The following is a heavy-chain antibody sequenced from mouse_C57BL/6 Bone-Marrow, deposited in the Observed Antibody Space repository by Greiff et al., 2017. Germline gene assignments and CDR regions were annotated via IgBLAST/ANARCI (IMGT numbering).Heavy chain of an antibody. CDR1: GYTFTSYT. D-gene: IGHD1-1*01. V-gene: IGHV1-4*01. J-gene: IGHJ4*01. CDR2: INPRSGYP. CDR3: ARGRYSAMDY. Sequence: QVQLQQSGAELARPGASVKMSCKASGYTFTSYTMHWVKQRPGQGLEWIGYINPRSGYPKYNQKFKDKATLTAAKSSSTAYMQLSSLTSADSAVYYCARGRYSAMDYWGQGTSVTVSS.